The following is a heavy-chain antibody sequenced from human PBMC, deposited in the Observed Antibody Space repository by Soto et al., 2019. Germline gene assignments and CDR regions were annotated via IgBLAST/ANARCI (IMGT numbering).Heavy chain of an antibody. D-gene: IGHD3-10*01. CDR2: IIPIFGTA. CDR1: GGTVSSYA. CDR3: ARSGARPGDYYYGMDV. J-gene: IGHJ6*02. V-gene: IGHV1-69*12. Sequence: QVQLVQSGAEVKKPGSSMKVSCKASGGTVSSYAISWVRQAPGQGLEWMGGIIPIFGTADYAQKFQGRVTITADESTSTAYMELSSLRSEDTAVYYCARSGARPGDYYYGMDVWGQGTTVTVSS.